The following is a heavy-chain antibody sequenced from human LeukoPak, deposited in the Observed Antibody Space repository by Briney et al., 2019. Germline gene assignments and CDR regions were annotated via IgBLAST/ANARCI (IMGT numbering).Heavy chain of an antibody. J-gene: IGHJ4*02. CDR1: GFTFSSYS. Sequence: GRSLRLSCAASGFTFSSYSMNWVRQAPGKGLEWVSSISSSSSYIYYADSVKGRFTISRDNAKNSLYLQMNSLRAEDTAVYYCARERYSSTSCNFDYWGQGTLVTVHS. D-gene: IGHD2-2*01. V-gene: IGHV3-21*01. CDR2: ISSSSSYI. CDR3: ARERYSSTSCNFDY.